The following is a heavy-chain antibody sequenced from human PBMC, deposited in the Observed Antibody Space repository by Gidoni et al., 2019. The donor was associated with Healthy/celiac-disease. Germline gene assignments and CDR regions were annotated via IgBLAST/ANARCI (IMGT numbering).Heavy chain of an antibody. D-gene: IGHD5-18*01. J-gene: IGHJ4*02. CDR2: IKRTTDGGTT. V-gene: IGHV3-15*01. CDR1: GGKASNAG. CDR3: TTHTARIQLWLRPPY. Sequence: EVQLVEAGGGRVKPGGARSVCCAAYGGKASNAGMSWVRQAPGEGLEWGGRIKRTTDGGTTAYAAPVKGRFTISRDDSNNTLSLQMNCLKTEDTAVYYCTTHTARIQLWLRPPYWGQGTLVPVSS.